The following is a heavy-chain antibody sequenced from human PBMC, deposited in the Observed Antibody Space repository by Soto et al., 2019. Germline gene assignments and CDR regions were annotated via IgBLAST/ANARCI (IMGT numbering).Heavy chain of an antibody. D-gene: IGHD1-26*01. CDR1: GFTFSSYG. CDR3: ARGRSKTPSSGSYAFDY. J-gene: IGHJ4*02. Sequence: PGGSLRLSCAASGFTFSSYGMHWVRQAPGKGLEWVAVISYDGSNKYYADSVKGRFTISRDNSKNTLYLQMNSLRAEDTAVYYCARGRSKTPSSGSYAFDYWGQG. V-gene: IGHV3-30*03. CDR2: ISYDGSNK.